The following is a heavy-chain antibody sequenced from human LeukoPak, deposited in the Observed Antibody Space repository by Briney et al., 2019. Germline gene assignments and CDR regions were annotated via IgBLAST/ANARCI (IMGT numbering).Heavy chain of an antibody. CDR3: AKDHEYGDPGYYFDY. J-gene: IGHJ4*02. Sequence: GRSLRLSCAASGFTFSHYAMHWVRQAPGKGLEWVADTLYDGSNKYYADSVKGRFTISRDNSKNMLYLQLNSLRADDTAVYYCAKDHEYGDPGYYFDYWGQGTLVTVSS. CDR1: GFTFSHYA. D-gene: IGHD4-17*01. CDR2: TLYDGSNK. V-gene: IGHV3-30*18.